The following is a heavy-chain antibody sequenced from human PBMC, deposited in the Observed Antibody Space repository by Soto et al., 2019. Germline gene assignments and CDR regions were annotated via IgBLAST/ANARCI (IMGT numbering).Heavy chain of an antibody. V-gene: IGHV3-53*01. CDR3: ARKLVKVINSNAGYYGLDV. CDR2: IYSDVYSAGTT. J-gene: IGHJ6*02. CDR1: GFTVSNNY. Sequence: EVQLVESGGGLIQPGGSLSLSCEASGFTVSNNYMTWVRQAPGKGLEWVSLIYSDVYSAGTTDYANSVKGRFTIFRDNSTNTLYVQMASPRAEDTAVYFFARKLVKVINSNAGYYGLDVWGQGTTVTVPS. D-gene: IGHD2-8*02.